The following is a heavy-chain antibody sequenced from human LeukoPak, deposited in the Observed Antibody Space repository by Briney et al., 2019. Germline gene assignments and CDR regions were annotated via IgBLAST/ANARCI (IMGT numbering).Heavy chain of an antibody. CDR2: IYSGGTT. J-gene: IGHJ4*02. D-gene: IGHD1-26*01. Sequence: SGGSLRLSCAASGFTVSSNYMSWVRQAPGKGLEWVSVIYSGGTTLYADSVKGRFTISRHNSKNTLYLQMNSLRAEDTAVYYCAKGESGSYYGIDYWGQGTLVTVSS. V-gene: IGHV3-53*04. CDR1: GFTVSSNY. CDR3: AKGESGSYYGIDY.